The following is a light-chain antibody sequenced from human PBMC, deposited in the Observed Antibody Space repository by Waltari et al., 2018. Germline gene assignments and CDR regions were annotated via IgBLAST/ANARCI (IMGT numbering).Light chain of an antibody. Sequence: QPVLTQPPSASGTPGHTVTISCSGGASNIGNNVVNWYQQLTGTAPKLVISRNDLRTLGGPDRFSGAKSGTSASRAISGLQSEEEADYYCAAWDDSLNGRWVFGGGTKVTVL. CDR1: ASNIGNNV. J-gene: IGLJ3*02. CDR3: AAWDDSLNGRWV. V-gene: IGLV1-44*01. CDR2: RND.